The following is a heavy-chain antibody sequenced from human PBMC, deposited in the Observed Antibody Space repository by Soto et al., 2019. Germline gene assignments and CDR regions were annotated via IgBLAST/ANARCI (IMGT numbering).Heavy chain of an antibody. Sequence: PGGSLRLSCAASGFTFSDYYMSWIRQAPGKGLEWVSYISSSGSTIYYADSVKGRFTISRDNAKNSLYLQMNSLRAEDTAVYYCARAHSTIFGVVIPFFDYWGQGTLVTVSS. CDR3: ARAHSTIFGVVIPFFDY. CDR1: GFTFSDYY. J-gene: IGHJ4*02. D-gene: IGHD3-3*01. V-gene: IGHV3-11*01. CDR2: ISSSGSTI.